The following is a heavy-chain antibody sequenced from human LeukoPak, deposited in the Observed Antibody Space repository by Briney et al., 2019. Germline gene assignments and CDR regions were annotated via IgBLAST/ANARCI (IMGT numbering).Heavy chain of an antibody. J-gene: IGHJ4*02. D-gene: IGHD1-26*01. CDR3: AKHSGSYFIYYVDS. CDR1: GFTFSIYG. V-gene: IGHV3-23*01. Sequence: GGSLRLSCAASGFTFSIYGMSWVRQAPGKGLEWVSTISGSAYNTYYADSVKGRFTISRDNSANTLYLQMNSLRAEDTALYYCAKHSGSYFIYYVDSWGQGTLVTVSS. CDR2: ISGSAYNT.